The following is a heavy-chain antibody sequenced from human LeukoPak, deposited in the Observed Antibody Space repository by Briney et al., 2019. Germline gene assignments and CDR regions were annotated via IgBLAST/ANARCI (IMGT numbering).Heavy chain of an antibody. CDR2: INPNSGVT. Sequence: ASVKVSCKASRYTFTGYYMHWVRQAPGQGLEWMGWINPNSGVTDYAQNFQGRVTMTRDTSISTAYVGLSRLRSDDTAVYYCARRAGAYSHPYDYWGQGTLVTVSS. J-gene: IGHJ4*02. CDR3: ARRAGAYSHPYDY. CDR1: RYTFTGYY. D-gene: IGHD4/OR15-4a*01. V-gene: IGHV1-2*02.